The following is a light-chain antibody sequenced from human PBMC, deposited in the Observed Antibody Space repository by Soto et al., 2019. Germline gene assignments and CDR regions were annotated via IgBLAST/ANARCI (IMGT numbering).Light chain of an antibody. CDR3: QQGFNTPNT. J-gene: IGKJ3*01. CDR2: AAS. CDR1: QSINNC. V-gene: IGKV1-39*01. Sequence: DIQMTQSPSSLSASVGDRVTITCRASQSINNCLNWYQQKPGKAPKLLIYAASSLQRGVPSRFSGSGSGTHFTLTISSLQPEDFATYYCQQGFNTPNTFGPGTKVDIK.